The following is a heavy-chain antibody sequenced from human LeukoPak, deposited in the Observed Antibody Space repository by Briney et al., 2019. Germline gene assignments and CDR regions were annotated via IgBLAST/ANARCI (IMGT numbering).Heavy chain of an antibody. CDR2: ISSSSSTI. CDR3: ARLGLGCSGGSCYSVLSYYYYYMDV. J-gene: IGHJ6*03. Sequence: GGSLRLSCAASGFTFSSYSMNWVRQAPGKGLEWVSYISSSSSTIYYADSVKGRFTISRDNAKNSLYLQMNSLRAEDTAVYYCARLGLGCSGGSCYSVLSYYYYYMDVRGKGTTVTVSS. D-gene: IGHD2-15*01. CDR1: GFTFSSYS. V-gene: IGHV3-48*01.